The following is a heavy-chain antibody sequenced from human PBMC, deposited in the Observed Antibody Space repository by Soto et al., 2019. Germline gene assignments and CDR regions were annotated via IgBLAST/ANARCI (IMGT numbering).Heavy chain of an antibody. CDR2: IYYSGST. J-gene: IGHJ4*02. Sequence: SETLSLTCTVSGGSISGSNYNWGWIRQPPGKGLEWIASIYYSGSTYYNPSLKSRLTISVDTSKNQFSLKLSSVTAADTAVYYCARGPPFHWGQGTLVTVSS. CDR1: GGSISGSNYN. CDR3: ARGPPFH. D-gene: IGHD3-16*01. V-gene: IGHV4-39*07.